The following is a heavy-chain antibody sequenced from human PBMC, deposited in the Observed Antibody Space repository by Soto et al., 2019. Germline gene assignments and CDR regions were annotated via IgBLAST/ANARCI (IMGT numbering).Heavy chain of an antibody. CDR1: GGSFSGYY. Sequence: PSETLSLTCAVYGGSFSGYYWSWIRQPPGKGLEWIGEINHSGSTNYNPSLKSRVTISVDTSKNQFSLKLSSVTAADTAVYYCARGQVGATTAMGYYFDYWGQGTLVPVSS. V-gene: IGHV4-34*01. CDR2: INHSGST. CDR3: ARGQVGATTAMGYYFDY. D-gene: IGHD1-26*01. J-gene: IGHJ4*02.